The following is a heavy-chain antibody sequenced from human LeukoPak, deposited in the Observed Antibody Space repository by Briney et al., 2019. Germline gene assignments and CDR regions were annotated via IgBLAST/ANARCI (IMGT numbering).Heavy chain of an antibody. CDR3: AALGGSGWSEIDY. Sequence: SETLSLTCTVSGGSISSSSYYWGWIRQPPGKGLEWIGSIYYSGSTYCNPSLKSRVTISVDTSKNQFSLKLSSVTAADTAVYYCAALGGSGWSEIDYWGQGTLVTVSS. D-gene: IGHD6-19*01. V-gene: IGHV4-39*01. CDR2: IYYSGST. CDR1: GGSISSSSYY. J-gene: IGHJ4*02.